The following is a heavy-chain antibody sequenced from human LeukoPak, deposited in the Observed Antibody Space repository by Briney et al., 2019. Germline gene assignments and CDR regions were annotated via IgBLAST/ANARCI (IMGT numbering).Heavy chain of an antibody. D-gene: IGHD3-22*01. CDR1: GFTLEDYA. CDR3: AKDRYYYDSSGYYYHYFDY. CDR2: FSWVNGNT. J-gene: IGHJ4*02. Sequence: GGSLRLSCAASGFTLEDYAMHWVRQAPGKGLGGFSLFSWVNGNTYYADSVKGRFTISRDNSKSSLYLQMKSLRAEDTALYYCAKDRYYYDSSGYYYHYFDYWGQGTLVTVSS. V-gene: IGHV3-43D*04.